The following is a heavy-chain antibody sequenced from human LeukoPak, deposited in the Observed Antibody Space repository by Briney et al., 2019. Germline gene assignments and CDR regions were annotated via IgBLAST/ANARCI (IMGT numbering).Heavy chain of an antibody. D-gene: IGHD6-19*01. Sequence: PSQTLSLTCTVSGDSISSDPCFWNWLRQPAGKGLEWIGRIHTSGSTDYNPSLKSRVTISLDTSKNQFSLKVTSATAADTAVYYCAREGQWLVRGDAFDIWGQGTMVTVSA. CDR2: IHTSGST. CDR3: AREGQWLVRGDAFDI. J-gene: IGHJ3*02. V-gene: IGHV4-61*02. CDR1: GDSISSDPCF.